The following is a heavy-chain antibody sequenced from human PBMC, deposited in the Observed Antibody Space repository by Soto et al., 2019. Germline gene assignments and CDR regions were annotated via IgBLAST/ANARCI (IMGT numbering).Heavy chain of an antibody. CDR3: AKDLWIEWYSSGWYYFDY. Sequence: PGGSLRLSCAASGLTFSRYGMHWVRQAPGKGLEWVAVISYDGSNKYYADSVKGRFTISRDNSKNTLYLQMNSLRAEDTAVYYCAKDLWIEWYSSGWYYFDYWGQGTLVTVSS. J-gene: IGHJ4*02. D-gene: IGHD6-19*01. CDR2: ISYDGSNK. V-gene: IGHV3-30*18. CDR1: GLTFSRYG.